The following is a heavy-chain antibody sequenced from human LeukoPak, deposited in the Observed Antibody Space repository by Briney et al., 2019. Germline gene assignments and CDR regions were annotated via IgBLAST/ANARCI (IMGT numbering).Heavy chain of an antibody. D-gene: IGHD1-26*01. Sequence: GESLKISCKGSGYSFTSYWIGWVRQMPGKVLELMGIIYPGDSDTTYSPSFQGQVTISADKYIITAYLNWSSLKDSDTAMYYCARRLATPGQGNAGWFDPWGQGTLVIVSS. V-gene: IGHV5-51*01. CDR3: ARRLATPGQGNAGWFDP. CDR2: IYPGDSDT. CDR1: GYSFTSYW. J-gene: IGHJ5*02.